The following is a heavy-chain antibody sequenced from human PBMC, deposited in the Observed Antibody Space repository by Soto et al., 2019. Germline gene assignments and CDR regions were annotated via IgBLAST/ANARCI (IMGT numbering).Heavy chain of an antibody. Sequence: EVQLVESGGGLVKPGESLRLSRAASGFSFSSYTMNWVRQAPGKGLQWVSSITNRGTHTYSADSVKGRFTISRDNDKNSLYLQMNNLRAEDTAIYFCARAHEVAWFDSWGLGTLVTVTS. CDR1: GFSFSSYT. CDR3: ARAHEVAWFDS. J-gene: IGHJ5*01. V-gene: IGHV3-21*01. CDR2: ITNRGTHT. D-gene: IGHD2-15*01.